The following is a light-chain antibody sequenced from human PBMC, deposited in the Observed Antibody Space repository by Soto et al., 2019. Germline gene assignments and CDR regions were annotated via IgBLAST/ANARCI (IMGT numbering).Light chain of an antibody. V-gene: IGKV3D-20*02. CDR3: QQRSTWPLT. CDR2: ATS. J-gene: IGKJ4*01. CDR1: QSVSSNY. Sequence: EIVLTQSPGTLSLSPGDRVTLSCRASQSVSSNYLAWYQQKPGQAPRLLIYATSSRATGIPDRFSGSGSGTDFTLTISRLEPEDFATYYCQQRSTWPLTFGGGTKVEIK.